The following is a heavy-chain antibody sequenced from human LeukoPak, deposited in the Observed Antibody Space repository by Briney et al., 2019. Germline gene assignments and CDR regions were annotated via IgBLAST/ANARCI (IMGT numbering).Heavy chain of an antibody. Sequence: ASVKVSCKASGYTFTGYYMHWVRQAPGQGLEWMGWINPNSGGTNYAQKFQGRVTMTRDTSISTAYLELSRLRSEDTAVYYCARVLGVVVVVAATLHWFDPWGQGTLVTVSS. J-gene: IGHJ5*02. CDR2: INPNSGGT. V-gene: IGHV1-2*02. CDR1: GYTFTGYY. D-gene: IGHD2-15*01. CDR3: ARVLGVVVVVAATLHWFDP.